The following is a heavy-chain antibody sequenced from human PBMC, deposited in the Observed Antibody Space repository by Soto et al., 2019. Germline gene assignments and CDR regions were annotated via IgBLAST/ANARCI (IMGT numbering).Heavy chain of an antibody. CDR2: IKQDGSEK. J-gene: IGHJ4*02. CDR3: ARVRTPFKYYFDY. CDR1: GFTFSSYW. Sequence: EVQLVESGGGLVQPGGSLRLSCAASGFTFSSYWMSWVRQAPGKGLEWVANIKQDGSEKYYVDSVKGRFTISRDNAKNSLYLQMNSLRAEDTAVYYCARVRTPFKYYFDYGGQGTLVTVSS. V-gene: IGHV3-7*01.